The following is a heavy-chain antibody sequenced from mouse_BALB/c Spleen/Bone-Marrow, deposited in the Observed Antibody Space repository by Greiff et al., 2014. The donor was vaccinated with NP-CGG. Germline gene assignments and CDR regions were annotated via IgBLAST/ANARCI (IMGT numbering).Heavy chain of an antibody. CDR3: ASDLSRAIDY. Sequence: EVQLQQSGPELVKPGASVKVSCQASDYAFTRYNIYWVKQSHGKSLEWIGYIDPYSGGTNYNQKFKGKATLTVDKSSSTAYMHLSSLTSEDSAVYYCASDLSRAIDYWGQGPSYPGST. V-gene: IGHV1S135*01. D-gene: IGHD5-1*01. CDR2: IDPYSGGT. CDR1: DYAFTRYN. J-gene: IGHJ4*01.